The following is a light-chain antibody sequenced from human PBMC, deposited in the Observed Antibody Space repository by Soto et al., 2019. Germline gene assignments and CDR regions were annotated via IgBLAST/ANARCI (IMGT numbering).Light chain of an antibody. CDR1: QSVSSY. V-gene: IGKV3-11*01. J-gene: IGKJ4*01. CDR2: DAS. CDR3: QQRSNWLT. Sequence: EIVLTQSPATLSLSPGERATLSCRASQSVSSYLAWYQQKPGQAPRLLIYDASNRATGIPVRFSGSGSGTDFTLTISSQEPEDSAVYYCQQRSNWLTFGGGTKIEIK.